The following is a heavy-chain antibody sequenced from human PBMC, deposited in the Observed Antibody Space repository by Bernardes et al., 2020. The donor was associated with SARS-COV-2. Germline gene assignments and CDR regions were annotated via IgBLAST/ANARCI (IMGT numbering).Heavy chain of an antibody. Sequence: GGSLRLSCAASGFSFNDSAMHWVRQVPGTGLAWVSLISETGDKTYYADSAKGRFTISRDNSKYSLYLQMNNLRPEDTAFYYCARTHYYDHSCYSWGQGTLVTVSS. D-gene: IGHD3-22*01. V-gene: IGHV3-43*02. CDR3: ARTHYYDHSCYS. CDR1: GFSFNDSA. CDR2: ISETGDKT. J-gene: IGHJ4*02.